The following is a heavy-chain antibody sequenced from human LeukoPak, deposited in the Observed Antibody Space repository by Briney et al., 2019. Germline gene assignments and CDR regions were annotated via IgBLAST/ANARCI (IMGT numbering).Heavy chain of an antibody. CDR1: GGSISSYC. D-gene: IGHD2-21*01. J-gene: IGHJ5*02. CDR2: IFTSGST. CDR3: ATSHDVKTAPYDL. V-gene: IGHV4-4*09. Sequence: SETLSLTCTVSGGSISSYCWSWVRQPPGKGLEWIGYIFTSGSTDYNPSLKSRVTMSVDTSKNQLSMELRFLTAADTAVYYCATSHDVKTAPYDLWGQGTLVTVSA.